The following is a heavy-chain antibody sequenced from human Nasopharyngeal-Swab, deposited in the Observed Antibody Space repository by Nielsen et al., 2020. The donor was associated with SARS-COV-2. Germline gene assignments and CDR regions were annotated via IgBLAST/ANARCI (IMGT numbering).Heavy chain of an antibody. Sequence: GESLKISCAASGFTFTDYVMNWVRQAPGKGLEWVANIKQDGSEKYYVDSVKGRFTISRDNAKNSLYLQMNSLRAEDTAVYYCARSLYYYYDSSGYSLWGQGTLVTVSS. CDR3: ARSLYYYYDSSGYSL. CDR1: GFTFTDYV. V-gene: IGHV3-7*01. D-gene: IGHD3-22*01. J-gene: IGHJ4*02. CDR2: IKQDGSEK.